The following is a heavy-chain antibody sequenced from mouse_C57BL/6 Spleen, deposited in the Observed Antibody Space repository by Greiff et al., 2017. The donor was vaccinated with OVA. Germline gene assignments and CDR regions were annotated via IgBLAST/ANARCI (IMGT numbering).Heavy chain of an antibody. CDR3: AIRRVLDYYGSSGGYFDV. V-gene: IGHV1-74*01. CDR1: GYTFTSYW. Sequence: QVQLQQPGAELVKPGASVKVSCKASGYTFTSYWMHWVKQRPGQGLEWIGRIHPSDSDTNYNQKLKGKATLTVDKSSSAAYMQLSSLTSEDSAVYYCAIRRVLDYYGSSGGYFDVWGTGTTVTVSS. J-gene: IGHJ1*03. D-gene: IGHD1-1*01. CDR2: IHPSDSDT.